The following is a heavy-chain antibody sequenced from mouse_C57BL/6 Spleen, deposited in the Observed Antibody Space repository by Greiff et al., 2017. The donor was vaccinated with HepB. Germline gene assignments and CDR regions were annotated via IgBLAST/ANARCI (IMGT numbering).Heavy chain of an antibody. D-gene: IGHD1-1*01. Sequence: EVQVVESGGDLVKPGGSLKLSCAASGFTFSSYGMSWVRQTPDKRLEWVATISSGGSYTYYPDSVKGRFTTSRDNAKNTLYLQMSSLKSEDTAMYYCARHAYYGSSPYYYAMDYWGQGTSVTVSS. V-gene: IGHV5-6*01. CDR1: GFTFSSYG. J-gene: IGHJ4*01. CDR3: ARHAYYGSSPYYYAMDY. CDR2: ISSGGSYT.